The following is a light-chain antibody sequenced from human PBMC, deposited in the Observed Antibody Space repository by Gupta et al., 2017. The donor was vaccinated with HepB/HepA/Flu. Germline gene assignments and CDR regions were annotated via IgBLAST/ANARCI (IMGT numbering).Light chain of an antibody. J-gene: IGLJ2*01. Sequence: SYEAAQPPSLSVSPGQTGTITCSGVKLGNKYVCWYQHKPGQSPVLVIYQDDKRRSVIPERFSGSNSGNTATLTISGTQTMDEADYYCQAWDSSTVVFGGGTKLTVL. V-gene: IGLV3-1*01. CDR1: KLGNKY. CDR2: QDD. CDR3: QAWDSSTVV.